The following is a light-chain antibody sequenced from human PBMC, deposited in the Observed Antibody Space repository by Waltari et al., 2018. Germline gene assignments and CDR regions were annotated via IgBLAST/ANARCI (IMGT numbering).Light chain of an antibody. J-gene: IGLJ3*02. CDR1: SSNIGNNY. V-gene: IGLV1-47*01. CDR2: KNN. Sequence: QSVLTQPPSASGTPGQRVTISCSGSSSNIGNNYVYWYQHLPGAAPKLLIFKNNQRPAGVPDRFSDTKSGPSASLAISVLRSEDEADYYCAAWDDSLSSLVFGGGTKLSVL. CDR3: AAWDDSLSSLV.